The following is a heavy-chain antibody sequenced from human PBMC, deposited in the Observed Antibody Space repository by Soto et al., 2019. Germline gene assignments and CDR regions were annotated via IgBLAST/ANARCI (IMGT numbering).Heavy chain of an antibody. CDR1: GDSVSSNSAA. CDR3: ARDGRSSWYDVYYYYGMDV. J-gene: IGHJ6*02. V-gene: IGHV6-1*01. Sequence: SQTLSLTCAISGDSVSSNSAAWNWIRQSPSRGLEWLGRTYYRSKWYNDYAVSVKSRITINPDTSKNQFSLQLNSVTPEDTAVYYCARDGRSSWYDVYYYYGMDVWGQGTTVTVSS. CDR2: TYYRSKWYN. D-gene: IGHD6-13*01.